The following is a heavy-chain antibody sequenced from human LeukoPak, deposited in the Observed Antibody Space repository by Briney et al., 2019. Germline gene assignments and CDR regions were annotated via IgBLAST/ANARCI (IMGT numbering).Heavy chain of an antibody. CDR1: GYTFTNYG. CDR2: ISSYTGNT. CDR3: ARADIVVVVAATLGPFDP. J-gene: IGHJ5*02. Sequence: ASVKVSCKASGYTFTNYGLSWVRQAPGQGLEWMGWISSYTGNTNYAQKLQGRVTMTTDTSTSTAYMELSSLRSEDTAVYYCARADIVVVVAATLGPFDPWGQGTLVTVSS. V-gene: IGHV1-18*01. D-gene: IGHD2-15*01.